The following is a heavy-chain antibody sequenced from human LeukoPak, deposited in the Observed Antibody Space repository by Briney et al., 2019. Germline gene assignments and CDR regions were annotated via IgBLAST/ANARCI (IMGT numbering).Heavy chain of an antibody. CDR3: ARIGYSSSSLDY. D-gene: IGHD6-6*01. J-gene: IGHJ4*02. CDR2: INQEGSAK. Sequence: GGSLRLSCAASGFTFRNYWMTWVRQAPGKGLEWVAHINQEGSAKYYLDSVKGRFTISRDNAKNSVYIQMNSLRVEDTGVYNCARIGYSSSSLDYWGQGILVTVSS. CDR1: GFTFRNYW. V-gene: IGHV3-7*01.